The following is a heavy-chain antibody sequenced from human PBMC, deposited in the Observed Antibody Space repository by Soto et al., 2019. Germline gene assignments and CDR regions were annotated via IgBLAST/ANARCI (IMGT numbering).Heavy chain of an antibody. CDR2: INAGNGNT. D-gene: IGHD3-9*01. J-gene: IGHJ3*01. CDR1: GYTFTSYA. Sequence: SVKVFCKASGYTFTSYAMHWVRQAPGERLEWMGWINAGNGNTKYSQKFQGRVTITRDTYERTAYMELRSLRSEDKAVYYCASHLWLRDFDRWGQGTMVTVSS. V-gene: IGHV1-3*01. CDR3: ASHLWLRDFDR.